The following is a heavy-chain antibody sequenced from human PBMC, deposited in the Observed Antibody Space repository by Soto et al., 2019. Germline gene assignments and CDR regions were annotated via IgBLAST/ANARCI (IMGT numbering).Heavy chain of an antibody. D-gene: IGHD2-2*01. CDR3: ARGAPYCSSTSCYADYYYGMDV. CDR1: GGSFSGYY. Sequence: SETLSLTCAVFGGSFSGYYWSWIRQPPGKGLEWIGEINHSGSTNYNPSLKSRVTISVDTSKNQFSLKLSSVTAADTAVYYCARGAPYCSSTSCYADYYYGMDVWGQGTTVTVSS. J-gene: IGHJ6*02. V-gene: IGHV4-34*01. CDR2: INHSGST.